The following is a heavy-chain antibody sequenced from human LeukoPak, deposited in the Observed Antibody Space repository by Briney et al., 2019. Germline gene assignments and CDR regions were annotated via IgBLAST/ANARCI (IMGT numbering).Heavy chain of an antibody. CDR1: GGSFSGYY. CDR3: ARDYRGLLDV. Sequence: SETLSLTCAVYGGSFSGYYWSWIRQPPGKGLEWIGEINHSGSTNYNPSLKSRVAISVDTSKNQFSLKLSSVTAADTAVYYCARDYRGLLDVWGKGTTVTISS. V-gene: IGHV4-34*01. CDR2: INHSGST. J-gene: IGHJ6*04. D-gene: IGHD1-26*01.